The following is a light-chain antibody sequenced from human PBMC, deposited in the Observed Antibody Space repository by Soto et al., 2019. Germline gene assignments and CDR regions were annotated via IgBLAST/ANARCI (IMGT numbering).Light chain of an antibody. CDR2: KAS. CDR1: QTISSC. J-gene: IGKJ5*01. CDR3: KQYNHWRSIS. V-gene: IGKV1-5*03. Sequence: TQCTSTRSGSLGDRVTITCRASQTISSCLAWYQQQPGNAPKLLIYKASTLKSGVPSRFSGSGSGTDFTLTISSLQSEDFAVYYCKQYNHWRSISSGQRTRLEIK.